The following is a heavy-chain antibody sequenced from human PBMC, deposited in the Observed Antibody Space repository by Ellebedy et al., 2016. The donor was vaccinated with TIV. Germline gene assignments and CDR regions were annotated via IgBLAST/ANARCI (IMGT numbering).Heavy chain of an antibody. Sequence: ASVKVSCKASGYTFTSYGISWVRQAPGQGLEWMGWISAYNGNTNYAQKFQGRVTMTRNTSISTAYMELSSLRSEDTAVYYCARRRIAAAGPGWFDPWGQGTLVTVSS. J-gene: IGHJ5*02. CDR2: ISAYNGNT. CDR3: ARRRIAAAGPGWFDP. V-gene: IGHV1-18*04. CDR1: GYTFTSYG. D-gene: IGHD6-13*01.